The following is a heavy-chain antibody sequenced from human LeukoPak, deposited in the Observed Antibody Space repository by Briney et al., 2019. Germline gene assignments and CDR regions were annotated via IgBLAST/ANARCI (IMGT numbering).Heavy chain of an antibody. D-gene: IGHD3-9*01. V-gene: IGHV1-46*01. CDR1: GYTFTSYY. Sequence: GASVKVSCKASGYTFTSYYMHWVRQAPGQGLEWMGIINPSGGSTSYAQKFQGRVTMTRDTSTSTAYMELSSLRSEDTAVYYCARGPLRYFDWLLHNDAFDIWGQGTMVTVSS. J-gene: IGHJ3*02. CDR3: ARGPLRYFDWLLHNDAFDI. CDR2: INPSGGST.